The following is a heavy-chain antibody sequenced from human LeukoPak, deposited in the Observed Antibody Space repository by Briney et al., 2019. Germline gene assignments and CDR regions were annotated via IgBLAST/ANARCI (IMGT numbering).Heavy chain of an antibody. J-gene: IGHJ4*02. Sequence: ASVKVSCKPSGYTFTGYYMHWVRQAPGQGLEWMGWINPNSGGTNYAQRFQGRVTMTRDTSISTAYMELSSLKSDDTAVYYCASSLAATGAGLLAYWGQGTLVTVSS. D-gene: IGHD6-13*01. CDR2: INPNSGGT. CDR1: GYTFTGYY. CDR3: ASSLAATGAGLLAY. V-gene: IGHV1-2*02.